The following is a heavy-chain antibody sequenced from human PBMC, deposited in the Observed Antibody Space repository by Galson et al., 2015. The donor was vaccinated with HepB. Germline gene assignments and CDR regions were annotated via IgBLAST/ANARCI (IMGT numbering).Heavy chain of an antibody. CDR1: GYTFTSYA. J-gene: IGHJ3*02. V-gene: IGHV7-4-1*02. CDR2: INTNTGNP. Sequence: SVKVSCKASGYTFTSYAMNWVRQAPGQGLEWMGWINTNTGNPTYAQGFTGRFVFSLDTSVSTAYLQISSLKAEDTAVYYCASPSTYYDFWSGYSGHAFDIWGQGTMVTVSS. CDR3: ASPSTYYDFWSGYSGHAFDI. D-gene: IGHD3-3*01.